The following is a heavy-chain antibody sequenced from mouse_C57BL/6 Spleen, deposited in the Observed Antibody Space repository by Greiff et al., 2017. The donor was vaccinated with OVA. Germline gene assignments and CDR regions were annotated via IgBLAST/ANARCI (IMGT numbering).Heavy chain of an antibody. CDR2: ISNLAYSI. J-gene: IGHJ4*01. Sequence: EVQGVESGGGLVQPGGSLKLSCAASGFTFSDYGMAWVRQAPRKGPEWVAFISNLAYSIYYADTVTGRFTISRENAKNTLYLEMSSLRSEDTAMYYCARGDYYGSSRYAMDYWGQGTSVTVSS. CDR3: ARGDYYGSSRYAMDY. CDR1: GFTFSDYG. V-gene: IGHV5-15*01. D-gene: IGHD1-1*01.